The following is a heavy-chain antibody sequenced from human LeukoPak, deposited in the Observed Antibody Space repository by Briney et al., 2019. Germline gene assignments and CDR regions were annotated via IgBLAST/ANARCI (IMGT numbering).Heavy chain of an antibody. Sequence: ASVKVSCKASGYTFTVYYMHWVRQAPGQGLEWMGRINPNSGGTNYAQKFQGRVTMTRDTSISTAYMELSRLRSDDTAVYYCAADLGYYYDSSGYRSGDYWGQGTLVTVSS. CDR1: GYTFTVYY. V-gene: IGHV1-2*06. D-gene: IGHD3-22*01. CDR3: AADLGYYYDSSGYRSGDY. J-gene: IGHJ4*02. CDR2: INPNSGGT.